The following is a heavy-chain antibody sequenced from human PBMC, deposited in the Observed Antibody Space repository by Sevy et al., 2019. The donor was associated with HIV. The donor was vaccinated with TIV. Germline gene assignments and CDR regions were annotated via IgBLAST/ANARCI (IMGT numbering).Heavy chain of an antibody. CDR2: ISDNGGTT. CDR1: GFNFGSYS. D-gene: IGHD3-3*01. V-gene: IGHV3-23*01. Sequence: GGSLRLTCAVSGFNFGSYSMNWVRQGPGKGLEWVAGISDNGGTTYHAVSVKGRFTVARDNSKNTLFLQMNSVRAEDTAVYYCAKTIFGVAQVFDMWGQGTMVTVSS. J-gene: IGHJ3*02. CDR3: AKTIFGVAQVFDM.